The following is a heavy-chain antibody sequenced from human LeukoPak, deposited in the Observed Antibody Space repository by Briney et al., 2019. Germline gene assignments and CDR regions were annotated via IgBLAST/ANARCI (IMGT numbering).Heavy chain of an antibody. D-gene: IGHD1-1*01. CDR1: RFTLSRYW. Sequence: GGSLRLSCAASRFTLSRYWMYWVRQAPRKGLVWVSRINSDGSSPSSADSAKGRFTISRDNAKNSLYLQMNSLKTEDTAVYYCTRHGPKGTWTNETKYYYMDVWGKGTTVTVSS. J-gene: IGHJ6*03. CDR3: TRHGPKGTWTNETKYYYMDV. CDR2: INSDGSSP. V-gene: IGHV3-74*01.